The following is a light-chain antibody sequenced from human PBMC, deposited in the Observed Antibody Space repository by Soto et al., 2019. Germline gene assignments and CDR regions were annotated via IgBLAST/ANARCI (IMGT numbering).Light chain of an antibody. Sequence: EIVLTQSPATLSLSPGERATLSCRASQSVSSYLAWYQQKPGQAPRLLIHDATNRATGIPARFSGSGSGTDFTLTISSIEPEDFAVYYCQQRSNWPPVTFGGGTKVEIK. CDR1: QSVSSY. J-gene: IGKJ4*01. CDR2: DAT. CDR3: QQRSNWPPVT. V-gene: IGKV3-11*01.